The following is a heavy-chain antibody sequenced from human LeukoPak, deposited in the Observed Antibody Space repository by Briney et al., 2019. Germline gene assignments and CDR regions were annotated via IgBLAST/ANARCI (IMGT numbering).Heavy chain of an antibody. CDR1: GFTFSNYW. V-gene: IGHV3-7*01. CDR2: IKEDGSEK. J-gene: IGHJ4*02. Sequence: GSLRLSCAASGFTFSNYWMSWVRQAPGKGLEWVANIKEDGSEKYYVDSVKGRFTISRDNARNSLYLQMNSLRAEDTAVYYCASGRQLGYWGQGTLVTVSS. CDR3: ASGRQLGY. D-gene: IGHD6-13*01.